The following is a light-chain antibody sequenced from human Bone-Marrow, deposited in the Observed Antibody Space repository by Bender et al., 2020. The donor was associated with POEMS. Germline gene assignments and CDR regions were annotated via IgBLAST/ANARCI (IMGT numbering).Light chain of an antibody. CDR1: SPNIGGNY. J-gene: IGLJ2*01. CDR3: AAWDDSLNDLV. V-gene: IGLV1-47*01. Sequence: QSVLTQPPSASGTPGQRVTISCSGGSPNIGGNYLYWYQQLPGTAPKLLIYRNDQRRSGVPDRFSGSKSGTSASLAISGLRSEDEADYYCAAWDDSLNDLVFGGGTKLTVL. CDR2: RND.